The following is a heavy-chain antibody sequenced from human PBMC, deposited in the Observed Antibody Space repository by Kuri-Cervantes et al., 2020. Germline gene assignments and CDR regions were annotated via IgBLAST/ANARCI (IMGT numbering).Heavy chain of an antibody. CDR3: ARGQWLVRKRSNVVPFDP. V-gene: IGHV4-30-4*01. CDR1: GGSISSGDYY. D-gene: IGHD6-19*01. Sequence: SETLSLTCTVSGGSISSGDYYWSWIRQPPGKGLEWIGYIYYSGSTYYNPSLKSRVTISVDTSKNQFSLKLSSVTAADAAVYYCARGQWLVRKRSNVVPFDPWGQGTLVTVSS. J-gene: IGHJ5*02. CDR2: IYYSGST.